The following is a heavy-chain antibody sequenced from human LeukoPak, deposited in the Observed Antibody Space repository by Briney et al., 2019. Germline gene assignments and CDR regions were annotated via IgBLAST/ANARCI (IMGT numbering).Heavy chain of an antibody. V-gene: IGHV4-61*02. Sequence: SETLSLTCTVSGGSISSGSYYWSCIRQPAGKGLEWIGRIYTSGSTNYNPSLKSRVTISVDTSKNQFSLKLSSVTAADTAVYYCARDRYYGSGSYTDWGQGTLVTVSS. CDR1: GGSISSGSYY. D-gene: IGHD3-10*01. CDR2: IYTSGST. CDR3: ARDRYYGSGSYTD. J-gene: IGHJ4*02.